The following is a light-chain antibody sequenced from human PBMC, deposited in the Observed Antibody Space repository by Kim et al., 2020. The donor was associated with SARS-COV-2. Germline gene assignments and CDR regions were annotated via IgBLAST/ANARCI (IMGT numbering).Light chain of an antibody. V-gene: IGKV3-15*01. J-gene: IGKJ1*01. CDR1: QSVSSN. CDR2: AAS. CDR3: QKYNSCPRT. Sequence: ASEGDRATISCRASQSVSSNLAWYQQRPGKVPRLLIYAASAWETGIPARFSGSGSGTEFTLTITSLQSEDVAVYYCQKYNSCPRTFGQGTKVDIK.